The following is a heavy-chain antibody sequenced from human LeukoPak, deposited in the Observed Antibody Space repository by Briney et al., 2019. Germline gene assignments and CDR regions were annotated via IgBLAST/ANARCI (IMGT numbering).Heavy chain of an antibody. CDR3: VRKNGMDV. CDR2: MKQDGSEK. Sequence: GGSLRLSCAASGFTFSNYWMNWVRQAPGKGLEWVANMKQDGSEKYYVDSVKGRFTISRDNAKNSLYLQMNSLRAEDTAVYYCVRKNGMDVWGQGTTVTVSS. V-gene: IGHV3-7*01. CDR1: GFTFSNYW. J-gene: IGHJ6*02.